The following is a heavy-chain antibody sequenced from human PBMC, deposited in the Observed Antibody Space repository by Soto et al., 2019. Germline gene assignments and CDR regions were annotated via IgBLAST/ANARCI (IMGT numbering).Heavy chain of an antibody. CDR1: GFTFSSYA. Sequence: EGSLRLSCAASGFTFSSYAMSWVRQAPGKGLEWVSTISGSGGSTYYADSVKGRFTISRDNSKNTLYLQMNSLRAEDTAVYYCAKYRKSDNRPFYYWGQGTLVTVSS. J-gene: IGHJ4*02. V-gene: IGHV3-23*01. CDR3: AKYRKSDNRPFYY. CDR2: ISGSGGST. D-gene: IGHD1-1*01.